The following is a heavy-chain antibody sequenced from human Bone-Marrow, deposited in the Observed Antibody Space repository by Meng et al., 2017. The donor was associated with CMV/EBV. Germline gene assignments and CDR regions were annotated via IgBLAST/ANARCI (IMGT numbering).Heavy chain of an antibody. V-gene: IGHV1-46*01. Sequence: ASVKVSCKASGYTFTSYYMHWVRQAPGQGLEWMGIINPSGGSTSYAQKFQGRVTMTRDTSTSTVYMELSSLRSEDTAVYYCARVRFLEWLSPLTTGPLNYWGQGPLVPVSS. CDR1: GYTFTSYY. CDR3: ARVRFLEWLSPLTTGPLNY. J-gene: IGHJ4*02. D-gene: IGHD3-3*01. CDR2: INPSGGST.